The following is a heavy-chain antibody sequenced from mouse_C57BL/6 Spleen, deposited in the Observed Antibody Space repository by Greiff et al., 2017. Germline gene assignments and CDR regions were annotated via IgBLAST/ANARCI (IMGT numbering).Heavy chain of an antibody. D-gene: IGHD2-3*01. CDR1: GYTFTSYW. CDR3: ASDGYCYAMDY. CDR2: IYPGSGST. J-gene: IGHJ4*01. Sequence: QVQLQQPGAELVKPGASVKMSCKASGYTFTSYWITWVKQRPGQGLEWIGDIYPGSGSTNYNEKFKSKATLTVDTSSSTADMPLSSLTSEDSAVYYGASDGYCYAMDYWGQGTSVTVSS. V-gene: IGHV1-55*01.